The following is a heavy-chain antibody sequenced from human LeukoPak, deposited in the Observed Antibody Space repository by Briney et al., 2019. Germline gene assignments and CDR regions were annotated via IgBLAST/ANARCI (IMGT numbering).Heavy chain of an antibody. CDR1: GYTFTSYD. J-gene: IGHJ1*01. Sequence: ASVKVSCKASGYTFTSYDINWVRQATGQGLEWMGWMSPNSGNTGYAQKFQGRVTMTRNTSISTAYMELSSLRSEDTAVYYCARGRRYSGSYLPHWGQGTLVTVSS. CDR2: MSPNSGNT. CDR3: ARGRRYSGSYLPH. D-gene: IGHD1-26*01. V-gene: IGHV1-8*01.